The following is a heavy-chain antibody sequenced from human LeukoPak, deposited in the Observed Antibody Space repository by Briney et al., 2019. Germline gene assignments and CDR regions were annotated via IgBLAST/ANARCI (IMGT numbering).Heavy chain of an antibody. CDR1: GGSISSYY. CDR2: IYYSGST. D-gene: IGHD3-10*01. V-gene: IGHV4-59*01. Sequence: SETLSLTCTVPGGSISSYYWSWIRQPPGKGLEWIGYIYYSGSTNYNPSLTSRVTISVDTSKNQSSLRLSSVTTADTPVYISARVKVPGDYYYYMDVWGKGTTVTISS. J-gene: IGHJ6*03. CDR3: ARVKVPGDYYYYMDV.